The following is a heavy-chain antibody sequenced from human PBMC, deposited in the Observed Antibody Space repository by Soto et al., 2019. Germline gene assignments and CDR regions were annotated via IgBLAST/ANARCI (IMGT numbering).Heavy chain of an antibody. V-gene: IGHV3-23*01. J-gene: IGHJ6*02. Sequence: GGSLRLSCEASGFTFSNHAMSWVRQAPGKGLEWVSAISTAVGATYYADSVKGRFTISRDDSNNTLYLQMNSLRAEDTAVYYCAKEGWIQLWSYGMDVWGQGTTVTVS. CDR3: AKEGWIQLWSYGMDV. CDR2: ISTAVGAT. CDR1: GFTFSNHA. D-gene: IGHD5-18*01.